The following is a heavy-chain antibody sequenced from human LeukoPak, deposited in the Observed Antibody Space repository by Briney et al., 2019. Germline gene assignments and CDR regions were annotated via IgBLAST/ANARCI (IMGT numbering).Heavy chain of an antibody. CDR2: ISSSGSTI. Sequence: PGGSLRLSCAASGFTFSEYYMSWIRQAPGKGLEWVSYISSSGSTIYYADSVKGRLTISRDNAKNSLYLQMNSLRAEDTAVYYCARVRGRRWLQFGIDYWGQGTLVTVSS. D-gene: IGHD5-24*01. CDR3: ARVRGRRWLQFGIDY. CDR1: GFTFSEYY. V-gene: IGHV3-11*04. J-gene: IGHJ4*02.